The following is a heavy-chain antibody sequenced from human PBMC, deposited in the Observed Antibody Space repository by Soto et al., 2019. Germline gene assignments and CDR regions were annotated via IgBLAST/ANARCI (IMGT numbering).Heavy chain of an antibody. V-gene: IGHV1-3*01. D-gene: IGHD1-26*01. Sequence: QVQLVQSGAEVKKPGASVKVSCKASGYTFTSYAMHWVRQAPGQRLEWMGWINAGNGNTKYSQKFRGRVTITRDTSASTAYMELSSLRSEDTAVYYCARDGGESYSSNWFDPWGQGTLVTVSS. CDR1: GYTFTSYA. CDR3: ARDGGESYSSNWFDP. J-gene: IGHJ5*02. CDR2: INAGNGNT.